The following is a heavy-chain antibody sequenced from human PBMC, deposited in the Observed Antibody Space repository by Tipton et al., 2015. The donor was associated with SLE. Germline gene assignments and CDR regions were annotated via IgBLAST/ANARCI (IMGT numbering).Heavy chain of an antibody. V-gene: IGHV3-33*01. CDR3: ARNGGNYYMDV. D-gene: IGHD3-16*01. CDR1: GFTFSSYG. CDR2: IWYDGGNK. Sequence: SLRLSCAASGFTFSSYGMHWVRQAPGKGLEWVAIIWYDGGNKYYADSVKGRFTISRDNSKNTLYLEMRSLRAEDTAVFYCARNGGNYYMDVWGKGTTVTVSS. J-gene: IGHJ6*03.